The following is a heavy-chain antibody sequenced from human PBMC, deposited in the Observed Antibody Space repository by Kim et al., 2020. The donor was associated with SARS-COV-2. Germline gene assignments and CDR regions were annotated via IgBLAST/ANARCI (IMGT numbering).Heavy chain of an antibody. Sequence: SVKVSCKASGGTFSSYAISWVRQAPGQGLEWMGRIIPILGIANYAQKFQGRVTITADKSTSTAYMELSSLRSEDTAVYYCVVVPADYFCYYMHVWGKGTTVTVSS. CDR3: VVVPADYFCYYMHV. J-gene: IGHJ6*03. V-gene: IGHV1-69*04. CDR1: GGTFSSYA. CDR2: IIPILGIA. D-gene: IGHD2-2*01.